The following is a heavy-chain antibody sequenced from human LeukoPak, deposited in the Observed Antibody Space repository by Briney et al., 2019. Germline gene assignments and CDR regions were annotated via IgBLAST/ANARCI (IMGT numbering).Heavy chain of an antibody. CDR2: INPSGGST. CDR3: ASAYDSSGYFDY. Sequence: ASVKVSCTASGYTFTSYYMHWVRQAPGQGLEWLGIINPSGGSTSYAQKFQGRVTMTRDTSTSTVYMELSSLRSEDTAVYYCASAYDSSGYFDYWGQGTLVTVSS. J-gene: IGHJ4*02. D-gene: IGHD3-22*01. V-gene: IGHV1-46*01. CDR1: GYTFTSYY.